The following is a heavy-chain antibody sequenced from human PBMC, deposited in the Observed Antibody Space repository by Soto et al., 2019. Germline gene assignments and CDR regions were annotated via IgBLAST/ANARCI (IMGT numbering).Heavy chain of an antibody. Sequence: KPSETLSLTCTVSGGSISSSSYYWGWIRQPLGKGLEWIGSIYYSGSTYYNPSLKSRVTISVDTSKNEFSLKMDSVTAADTAVYYCARGIEGWYQGRYYYGMDVWGQGTTVTVSS. J-gene: IGHJ6*02. V-gene: IGHV4-39*07. D-gene: IGHD6-19*01. CDR2: IYYSGST. CDR3: ARGIEGWYQGRYYYGMDV. CDR1: GGSISSSSYY.